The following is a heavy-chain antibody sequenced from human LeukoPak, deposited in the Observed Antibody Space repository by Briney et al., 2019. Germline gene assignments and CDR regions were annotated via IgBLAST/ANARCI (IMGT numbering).Heavy chain of an antibody. CDR3: AKDREQSTSY. J-gene: IGHJ4*02. Sequence: GGSLRLSCEASGFTFSSYSMNWVRQAPGKGLEWVAFIRYDGSNKYYADSVKGRFTISRDNSKNTLYLQMNSLRAEDTAVYYCAKDREQSTSYWGQGTLVTVSS. V-gene: IGHV3-30*02. CDR2: IRYDGSNK. CDR1: GFTFSSYS. D-gene: IGHD1-26*01.